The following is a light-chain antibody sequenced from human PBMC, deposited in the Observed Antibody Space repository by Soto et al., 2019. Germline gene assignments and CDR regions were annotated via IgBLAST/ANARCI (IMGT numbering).Light chain of an antibody. V-gene: IGKV4-1*01. J-gene: IGKJ4*01. CDR3: QQYYSTPLT. CDR1: QSVLYSSNNKNY. Sequence: DIVMTQSPDSLAVSLGERATINCKFSQSVLYSSNNKNYLAWYQQKPGQPPKLLIYWASTRESGVPDRFSGSGSGTDFTPTISSLQAEDVAISYCQQYYSTPLTFGGGTKVDIK. CDR2: WAS.